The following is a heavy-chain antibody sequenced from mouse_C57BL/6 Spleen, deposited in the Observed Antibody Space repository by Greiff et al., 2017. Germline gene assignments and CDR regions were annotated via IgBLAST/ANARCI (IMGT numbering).Heavy chain of an antibody. V-gene: IGHV1-53*01. CDR1: GYTFTSYW. Sequence: QVQLQQPGTELVKPGASVKLSCKASGYTFTSYWMHWVKQRPGQGLEWIGNINPSNGGTNYNEKFKSKATLTVDKSSSTAYMQLSILTSEYSAVYYCARGIPITTVVANYFDYWGQGTTLTVSS. D-gene: IGHD1-1*01. CDR3: ARGIPITTVVANYFDY. J-gene: IGHJ2*01. CDR2: INPSNGGT.